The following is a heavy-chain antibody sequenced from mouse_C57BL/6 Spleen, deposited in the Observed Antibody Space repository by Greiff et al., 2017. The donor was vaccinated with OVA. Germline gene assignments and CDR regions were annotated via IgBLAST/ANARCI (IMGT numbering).Heavy chain of an antibody. CDR3: AREITTVIATVDY. Sequence: QVQLQQPGTELVKPGASVKLSCKASGYTFTSYWMHWVKQRPGQGLEWIGNINPSNGGTNYNDKFKSKATLTVDQSSSTAYMPLSSLTSEDSAVFYCAREITTVIATVDYWGQGTTLTVSS. D-gene: IGHD1-1*01. CDR2: INPSNGGT. CDR1: GYTFTSYW. V-gene: IGHV1-53*01. J-gene: IGHJ2*01.